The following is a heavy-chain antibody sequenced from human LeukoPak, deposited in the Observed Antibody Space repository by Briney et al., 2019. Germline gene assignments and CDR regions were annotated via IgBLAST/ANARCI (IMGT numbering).Heavy chain of an antibody. J-gene: IGHJ6*02. CDR2: INAGNGNT. CDR1: GYTFTNYA. CDR3: ARVPVSYCSSTSCFPYYYYGMDV. V-gene: IGHV1-3*01. Sequence: ASVKVSCKASGYTFTNYAMNWVRQAPGQGLEWMGWINAGNGNTKYSQKFQGRVTITRDTSASTAYMELSSLRSEDTAVYYCARVPVSYCSSTSCFPYYYYGMDVWGQGTTVTVSS. D-gene: IGHD2-2*01.